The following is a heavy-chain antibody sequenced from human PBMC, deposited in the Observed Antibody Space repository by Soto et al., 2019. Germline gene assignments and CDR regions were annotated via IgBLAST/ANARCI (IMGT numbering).Heavy chain of an antibody. D-gene: IGHD3-3*01. CDR1: GYTFTDYW. CDR3: ERHISNLRYYYSAMAV. V-gene: IGHV5-51*01. J-gene: IGHJ6*02. Sequence: GESLKISCKGSGYTFTDYWIGWVRQVPGKGLEWMGIIYPGDSDTRYSPSFQGHVTITVDKSTNTAYLQWNTLRASDNPLHKCERHISNLRYYYSAMAVWGQGITVTVSS. CDR2: IYPGDSDT.